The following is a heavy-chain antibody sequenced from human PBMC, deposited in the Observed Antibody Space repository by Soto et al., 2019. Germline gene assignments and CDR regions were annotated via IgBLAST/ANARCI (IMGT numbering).Heavy chain of an antibody. V-gene: IGHV3-30-3*01. J-gene: IGHJ4*02. D-gene: IGHD1-26*01. CDR3: AKVVGAKKGYFDY. CDR1: GFTFISYA. Sequence: GGSLRLSCAASGFTFISYAMHWVRQAPGKGLEWVAVISYDGSNKYYADSVKGRFTISRDNSKNTLYLQMNSLRAEDTAVYYCAKVVGAKKGYFDYWGQGTLVTVSS. CDR2: ISYDGSNK.